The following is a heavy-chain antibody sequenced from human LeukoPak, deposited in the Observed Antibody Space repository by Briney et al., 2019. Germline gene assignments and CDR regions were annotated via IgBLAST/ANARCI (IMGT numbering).Heavy chain of an antibody. CDR2: ISAYNGNT. CDR3: ARLKGSYGYPGDY. CDR1: GYTFTSYG. V-gene: IGHV1-18*01. Sequence: ASVKVSCKASGYTFTSYGISWVRQAPGQGLEWMGWISAYNGNTNYAQKLQGRVTMTTDTSTSTAYMELSSLKASDTAMYYCARLKGSYGYPGDYWGQGTLVTVSS. J-gene: IGHJ4*02. D-gene: IGHD5-18*01.